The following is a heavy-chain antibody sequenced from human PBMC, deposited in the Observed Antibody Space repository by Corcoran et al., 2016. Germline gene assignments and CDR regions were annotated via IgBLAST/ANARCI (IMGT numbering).Heavy chain of an antibody. V-gene: IGHV4-4*02. CDR1: GGSISSSNW. Sequence: QVQLQESGPGLVKPSGTLSLTCAVSGGSISSSNWWSWVRQPPGKGLEWIGEIYHSGSTNYNPSLKSRVTISVDKSKNQFSLKRSSVTAADTAVYYCAVLGSGWYDGWFDPWGQGTLVTVSS. CDR3: AVLGSGWYDGWFDP. D-gene: IGHD6-19*01. J-gene: IGHJ5*02. CDR2: IYHSGST.